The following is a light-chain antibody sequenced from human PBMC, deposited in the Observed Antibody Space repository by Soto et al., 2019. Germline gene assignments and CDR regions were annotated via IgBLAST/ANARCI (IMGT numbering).Light chain of an antibody. V-gene: IGLV2-8*01. Sequence: QSVLTQPPSASGSPEQSVTISCTGTSSDVGGYNYVSWYQQHPGKAPKLMIYEVSKRPSGVPDRFSGSKSGNTASLTVSGLQAADEADYYCSSDAGSNVFGTGTKVTVL. J-gene: IGLJ1*01. CDR3: SSDAGSNV. CDR2: EVS. CDR1: SSDVGGYNY.